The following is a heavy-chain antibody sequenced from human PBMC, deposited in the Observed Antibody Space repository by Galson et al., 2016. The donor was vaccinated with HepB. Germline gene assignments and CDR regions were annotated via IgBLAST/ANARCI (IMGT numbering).Heavy chain of an antibody. CDR2: IIPILGIA. D-gene: IGHD6-25*01. CDR3: ARGRGYHNYYYYGMDV. V-gene: IGHV1-69*04. J-gene: IGHJ6*02. Sequence: SVKVSCKASGGTLSNYAISWVRQAPGQGLEWMGRIIPILGIANYAQKFQGRVTITADKSTSTAYMELSSLRSEETAVYYCARGRGYHNYYYYGMDVWGQGTTVTVSS. CDR1: GGTLSNYA.